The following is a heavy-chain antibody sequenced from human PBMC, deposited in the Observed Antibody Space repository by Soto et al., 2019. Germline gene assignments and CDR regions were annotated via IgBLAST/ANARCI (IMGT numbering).Heavy chain of an antibody. CDR1: GYTFTSYG. V-gene: IGHV1-18*01. CDR3: AIQPKWFGELDAFDI. J-gene: IGHJ3*02. Sequence: QVQLVQSGAEVKKPGASVKVSCKASGYTFTSYGISWVRQAPGQGLEWMGCISAYNGNTNYAQKLQGRVTMTTDTSTSTDYMELWSLRSDDTAVYYCAIQPKWFGELDAFDIWGQGTMVTVSS. D-gene: IGHD3-10*01. CDR2: ISAYNGNT.